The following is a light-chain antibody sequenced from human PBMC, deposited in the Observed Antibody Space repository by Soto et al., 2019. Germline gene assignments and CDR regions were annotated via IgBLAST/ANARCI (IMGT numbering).Light chain of an antibody. CDR1: QTINSG. CDR3: QQYGGSPYT. Sequence: EIVLTQSPGTLSLSPGERATLSCRASQTINSGLAWYQHKRGQAPRLLIYGVSVRASGIPDRFGGSGSGTDFTLTISRLEPEDFAVYFCQQYGGSPYTFGQGTKVEIK. J-gene: IGKJ2*01. CDR2: GVS. V-gene: IGKV3-20*01.